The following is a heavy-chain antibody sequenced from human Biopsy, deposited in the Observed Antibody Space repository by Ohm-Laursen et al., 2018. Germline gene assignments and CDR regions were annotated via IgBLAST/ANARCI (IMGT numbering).Heavy chain of an antibody. CDR1: GGSLNNHY. V-gene: IGHV4-4*08. D-gene: IGHD3-22*01. J-gene: IGHJ4*02. CDR2: IYSSGRT. CDR3: ARHDRSGYWGLDY. Sequence: SQTLSLTCSVSGGSLNNHYWSWIRQSPGKGLEWLAYIYSSGRTNYNPSLKSRIIVSVDTSKNQLSLKVTSVTATDTAMHYCARHDRSGYWGLDYWGQGALVTVSA.